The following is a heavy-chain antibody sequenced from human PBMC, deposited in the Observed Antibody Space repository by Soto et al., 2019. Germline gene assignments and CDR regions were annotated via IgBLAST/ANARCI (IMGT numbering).Heavy chain of an antibody. J-gene: IGHJ3*01. CDR3: ARGLMLRFLEWLLQPGEDAFEF. CDR1: GGTFSSYA. Sequence: SVKVSCKASGGTFSSYAISWVRQAPGQGLEWMGGIIPIFGTANYAQKFQGRVTITADESTSTAYMELSSLRSEDTAVYYWARGLMLRFLEWLLQPGEDAFEFSGKATLVTVSS. V-gene: IGHV1-69*13. D-gene: IGHD3-3*01. CDR2: IIPIFGTA.